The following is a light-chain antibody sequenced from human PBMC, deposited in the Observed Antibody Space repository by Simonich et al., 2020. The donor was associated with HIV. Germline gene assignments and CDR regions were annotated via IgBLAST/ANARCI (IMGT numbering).Light chain of an antibody. CDR2: AES. V-gene: IGKV1-39*01. CDR3: QQSYSTLPYT. Sequence: DIQMTQSPSSLYASAGDRVTITCRARKSISSYLNWYQHKPGKAPKRLIYAESSLQSGVPSRFSGSGSGTDFTLTISSLQPEDFATYYCQQSYSTLPYTFGQGTKLEIK. CDR1: KSISSY. J-gene: IGKJ2*01.